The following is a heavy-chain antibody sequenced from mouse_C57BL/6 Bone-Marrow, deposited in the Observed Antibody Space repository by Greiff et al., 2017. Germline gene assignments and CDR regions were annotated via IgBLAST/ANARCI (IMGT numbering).Heavy chain of an antibody. CDR2: IYPRDGST. CDR3: ARDCGRSDWYFGV. D-gene: IGHD1-1*01. Sequence: QVQLQQSGPELVKPGASVKLSCKASGYTFTSYDINWVKQRPGQGLEWIGWIYPRDGSTKYNEKFKGKATLTVDTSSSTAYMELHSLTSEDSAVYFCARDCGRSDWYFGVWGTGTTVTVSS. J-gene: IGHJ1*03. CDR1: GYTFTSYD. V-gene: IGHV1-85*01.